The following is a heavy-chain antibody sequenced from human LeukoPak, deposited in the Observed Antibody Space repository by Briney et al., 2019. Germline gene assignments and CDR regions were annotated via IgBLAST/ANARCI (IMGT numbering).Heavy chain of an antibody. CDR3: ARAVSIPVGYYFDC. CDR1: GFTFDDYG. J-gene: IGHJ4*02. Sequence: GGSLRLSCAASGFTFDDYGMSWVRQAAGKGLEWVSGINWNGANTDYADSVKGRFTISRDNTKNSLHLQMNSLRAEDTAVYYCARAVSIPVGYYFDCWGQGTLVTVSS. V-gene: IGHV3-20*04. D-gene: IGHD2/OR15-2a*01. CDR2: INWNGANT.